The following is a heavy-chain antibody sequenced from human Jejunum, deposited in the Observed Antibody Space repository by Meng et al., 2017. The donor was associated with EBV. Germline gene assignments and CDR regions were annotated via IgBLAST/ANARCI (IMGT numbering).Heavy chain of an antibody. CDR2: INHGGGA. J-gene: IGHJ5*02. V-gene: IGHV4-34*01. CDR3: ARLGGYASGTYYPIDP. D-gene: IGHD3-10*01. Sequence: QVQLQQWGAGLLKHSETLSLAGAVYGGSFSDYYWTWIRQPPGKGLEWIGEINHGGGAIYNPSLKSRVTISVDTSKNQFSLKLSSVTAADTAVYYCARLGGYASGTYYPIDPWGQGTLVTVSS. CDR1: GGSFSDYY.